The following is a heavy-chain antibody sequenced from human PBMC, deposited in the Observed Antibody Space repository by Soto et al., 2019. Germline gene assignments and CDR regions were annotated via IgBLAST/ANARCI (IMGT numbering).Heavy chain of an antibody. D-gene: IGHD2-21*02. J-gene: IGHJ6*02. CDR2: INWNGGST. CDR1: GFTFDDYG. CDR3: ARDWKRGLHFNYYYGMDV. V-gene: IGHV3-20*04. Sequence: PGGFLRLSCAASGFTFDDYGMSWVRQAPGKGLEWVSGINWNGGSTHYEDSVKGRFTISRDNAKKYLYLQMNSLRAEDTALYFCARDWKRGLHFNYYYGMDVWGQGTTVTVSS.